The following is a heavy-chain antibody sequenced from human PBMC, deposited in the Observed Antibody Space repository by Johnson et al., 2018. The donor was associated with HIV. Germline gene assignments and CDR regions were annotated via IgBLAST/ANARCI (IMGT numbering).Heavy chain of an antibody. J-gene: IGHJ3*02. D-gene: IGHD2-15*01. CDR1: GFTFSSYG. CDR3: AKGQVARGAFDI. V-gene: IGHV3-30*02. Sequence: QVQLVESGGGLIQPGGSLRLSCAASGFTFSSYGMHWVRQAPGKGLEWVAFIRYDGNTKYYADSVKGRFTISRDNSKNTLYLQMNSLRAEDTAVYYCAKGQVARGAFDIWGQGTMVIVSS. CDR2: IRYDGNTK.